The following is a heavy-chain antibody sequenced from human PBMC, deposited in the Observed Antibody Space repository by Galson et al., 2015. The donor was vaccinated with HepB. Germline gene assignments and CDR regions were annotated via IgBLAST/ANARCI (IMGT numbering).Heavy chain of an antibody. CDR3: ARDFANWDAFDI. CDR2: IIPILGIA. D-gene: IGHD4/OR15-4a*01. Sequence: SVKVSCKASGGTFSSYAISWVRQAPGQGLEWMGGIIPILGIANYAQKFQGRVTITADKSTSAAYMELSSLRSEDTAVYYCARDFANWDAFDIWGQGTMVTVSS. J-gene: IGHJ3*02. V-gene: IGHV1-69*10. CDR1: GGTFSSYA.